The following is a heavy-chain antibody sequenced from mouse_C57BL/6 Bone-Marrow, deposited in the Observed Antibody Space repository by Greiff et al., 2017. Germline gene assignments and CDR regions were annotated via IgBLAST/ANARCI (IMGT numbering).Heavy chain of an antibody. J-gene: IGHJ2*01. CDR1: GFTFSSFG. Sequence: EVMLVESGGGLVQPGGSRKLSCAASGFTFSSFGMPWVRQAPEKGLEWVAYISSGSSTIYYADTVKGRFTISRDNPKNTLFLQMTSLRSEDTAMYYCARYEYYFDYWGQGTTLTVSS. CDR3: ARYEYYFDY. V-gene: IGHV5-17*02. CDR2: ISSGSSTI. D-gene: IGHD2-3*01.